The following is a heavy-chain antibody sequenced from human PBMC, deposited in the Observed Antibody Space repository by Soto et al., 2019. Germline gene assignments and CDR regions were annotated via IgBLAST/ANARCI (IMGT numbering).Heavy chain of an antibody. CDR3: ARSVSTIVGY. D-gene: IGHD1-26*01. Sequence: EVQLVESGGGLVQPGGSLRLYCAASGFTFSNYWMTWVRQAPGKGLEWVASIKEDGSEKYHVDSVKGRFTISRDNAENSLSLQMNSLRVEDTAIYYCARSVSTIVGYGGQGILVTVSS. CDR1: GFTFSNYW. V-gene: IGHV3-7*01. J-gene: IGHJ4*02. CDR2: IKEDGSEK.